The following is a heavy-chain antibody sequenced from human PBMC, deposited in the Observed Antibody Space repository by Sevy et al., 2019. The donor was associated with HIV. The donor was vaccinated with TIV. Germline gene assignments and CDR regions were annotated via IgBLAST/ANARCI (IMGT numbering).Heavy chain of an antibody. J-gene: IGHJ6*02. CDR1: GGSINNYW. Sequence: SETLSLTCTVSGGSINNYWWGWIRQPAGKGLEWIGRIYSSGTADYNPSLKSRVTMSVDTARNQFSLKMRSVTAADTAVYFCARDDQDSWSGYYKVQYQYIMAVWGQGTTVTVSS. CDR3: ARDDQDSWSGYYKVQYQYIMAV. CDR2: IYSSGTA. V-gene: IGHV4-4*07. D-gene: IGHD3-3*01.